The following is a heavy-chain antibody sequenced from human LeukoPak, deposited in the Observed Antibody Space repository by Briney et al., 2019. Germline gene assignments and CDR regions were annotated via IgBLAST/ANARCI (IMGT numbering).Heavy chain of an antibody. D-gene: IGHD3-10*01. CDR2: ISDTGST. Sequence: PSETLSLTCTVSGGSISSFYWTWIREPPGKGLELIGYISDTGSTDYNPPLKGRLTMSIDTSKSQFSLRLNSVTAADTALYCCATMVRGARFDYWGQGTLVTVSS. CDR3: ATMVRGARFDY. CDR1: GGSISSFY. V-gene: IGHV4-59*08. J-gene: IGHJ4*02.